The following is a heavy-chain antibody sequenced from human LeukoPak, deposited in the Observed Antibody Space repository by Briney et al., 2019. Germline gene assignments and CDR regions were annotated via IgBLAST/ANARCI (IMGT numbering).Heavy chain of an antibody. CDR3: ARTTYYGFDY. CDR1: GFSFSVYW. D-gene: IGHD1-26*01. J-gene: IGHJ4*02. Sequence: GGSLRLSCAASGFSFSVYWMHWVRQAPGKGPVWVSRIKTDGSITDYADSVKGRFTISRDNAKDSLYLQMNSLRAEDTAVYYCARTTYYGFDYWGQGTLVTVSS. CDR2: IKTDGSIT. V-gene: IGHV3-74*01.